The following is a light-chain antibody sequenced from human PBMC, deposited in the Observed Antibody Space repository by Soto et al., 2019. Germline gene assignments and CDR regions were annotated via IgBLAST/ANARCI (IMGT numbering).Light chain of an antibody. CDR2: GNS. Sequence: QSVLTQPPSVSVAPGQRVTISCTGSSSNIGAGYDVHWYQQLPGTAPKLLIYGNSNRPSGVPDRFSGSKSGTSASLAITGLQAEDEADYYCQSYDSSLSCFYVFGTGTKVTVL. V-gene: IGLV1-40*01. J-gene: IGLJ1*01. CDR1: SSNIGAGYD. CDR3: QSYDSSLSCFYV.